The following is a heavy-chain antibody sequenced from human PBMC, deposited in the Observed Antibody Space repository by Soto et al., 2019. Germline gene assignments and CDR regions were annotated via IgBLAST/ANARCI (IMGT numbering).Heavy chain of an antibody. D-gene: IGHD6-6*01. V-gene: IGHV3-23*01. CDR2: ISGSGGHI. J-gene: IGHJ5*02. Sequence: GGSLRLSCVASGFSFSSHSVTWVRQAPGKGPEWVSTISGSGGHIYYVDSVKGRFTISRDNSKNTLYLQMNSLRAEDTAVYYCAKDLLSGARPFNWFDPWGQGTLVTVSS. CDR3: AKDLLSGARPFNWFDP. CDR1: GFSFSSHS.